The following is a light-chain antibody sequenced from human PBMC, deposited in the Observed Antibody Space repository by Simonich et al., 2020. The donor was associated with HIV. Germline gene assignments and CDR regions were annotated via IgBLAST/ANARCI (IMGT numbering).Light chain of an antibody. V-gene: IGKV4-1*01. Sequence: DIVMTQSPDSLAVSLGERATINCKSSQSILYSSSNNNYLAWYQQKPGQPPKLLIYWASTRESGVPDRFSGSGSGTDFTLTINSLQAEDVAVYYCQQYYSTLSYTFGQGTKLEIK. CDR3: QQYYSTLSYT. CDR1: QSILYSSSNNNY. CDR2: WAS. J-gene: IGKJ2*01.